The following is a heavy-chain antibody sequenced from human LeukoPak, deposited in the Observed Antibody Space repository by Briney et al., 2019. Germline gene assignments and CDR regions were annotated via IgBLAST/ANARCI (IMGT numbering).Heavy chain of an antibody. CDR1: GFTFSSYS. Sequence: PGGSLRLSCAASGFTFSSYSMNWVRQAPGKGLEWVAFIRYDGSNKYYVDSVKGRFTISRDNSKNTLYLQMNSLRAEDTAVYYCAKDTPDSSAYYLENWGQGTLVTVSS. D-gene: IGHD3-22*01. V-gene: IGHV3-30*02. J-gene: IGHJ4*02. CDR3: AKDTPDSSAYYLEN. CDR2: IRYDGSNK.